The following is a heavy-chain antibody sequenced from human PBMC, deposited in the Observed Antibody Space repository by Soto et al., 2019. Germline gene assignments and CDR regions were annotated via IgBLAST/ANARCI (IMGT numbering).Heavy chain of an antibody. CDR2: ISSSGTTI. CDR1: EFTFSDYE. Sequence: EVRLVESGGGLVLPGGSLRLSCAASEFTFSDYEMNWVRQAQGKGLEWISYISSSGTTIYYADSVKGRFTISRDNAKSSLSLQMNSLRADDTAVYYCARRFDDWGQGTLVTVSS. CDR3: ARRFDD. J-gene: IGHJ4*02. V-gene: IGHV3-48*03.